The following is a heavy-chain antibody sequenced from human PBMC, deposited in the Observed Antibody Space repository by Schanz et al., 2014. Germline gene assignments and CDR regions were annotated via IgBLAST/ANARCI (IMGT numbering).Heavy chain of an antibody. V-gene: IGHV3-23*04. CDR3: ARRVPYSFGLDV. D-gene: IGHD1-1*01. J-gene: IGHJ6*02. CDR1: GFNLRRYS. Sequence: EVQLVESGGGLVKPGGSLRLSCATSGFNLRRYSMNWVRQAPGGGLEWVSSISASGDSTSYADSVKGRFTISRDNSKNTLYLQMNSLRDEDTAMYYCARRVPYSFGLDVWGQGATVTVSS. CDR2: ISASGDST.